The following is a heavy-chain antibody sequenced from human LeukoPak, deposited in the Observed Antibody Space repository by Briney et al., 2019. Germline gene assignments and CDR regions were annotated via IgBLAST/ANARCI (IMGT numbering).Heavy chain of an antibody. Sequence: GGSLRLSCAASGYTFSSYSINWVRQAPGKGLEWVSSISVRSNYIYYADSVRGRFRISRDDARDSLYLQMNSLRAEDTAVYYCARLRRNSDTSGFYYYYDFWGQGTLVTVSS. D-gene: IGHD3-22*01. J-gene: IGHJ4*02. CDR2: ISVRSNYI. CDR3: ARLRRNSDTSGFYYYYDF. CDR1: GYTFSSYS. V-gene: IGHV3-21*01.